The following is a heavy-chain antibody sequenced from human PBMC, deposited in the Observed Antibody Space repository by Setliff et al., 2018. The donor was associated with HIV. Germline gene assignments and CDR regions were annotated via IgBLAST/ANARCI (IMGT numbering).Heavy chain of an antibody. CDR2: IYYSGST. V-gene: IGHV4-39*07. CDR1: GGSISNSRYY. D-gene: IGHD6-6*01. CDR3: ATDTSISSFYH. Sequence: SETLSLTCTVSGGSISNSRYYWSWIRQPPGKGLEWIGSIYYSGSTYYNPSLKGRVTISVDTSNNQFSLRMNSVTAADTAVYYCATDTSISSFYHWGQGTLVTVSS. J-gene: IGHJ4*01.